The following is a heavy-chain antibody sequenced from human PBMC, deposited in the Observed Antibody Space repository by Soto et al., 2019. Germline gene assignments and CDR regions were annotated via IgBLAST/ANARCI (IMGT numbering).Heavy chain of an antibody. V-gene: IGHV4-34*01. CDR3: ARVGQLFPDLDL. Sequence: QVQLQQWGAGLLKPSETLSLSCSVYGTSFSNSYWSWIRQAPGKGLEWLGEINHTGSTNYNPSLKSLVTISVDASKKEFSLKLRSVTAADTAVYYCARVGQLFPDLDLWGRGTLVSVSS. D-gene: IGHD3-10*01. J-gene: IGHJ2*01. CDR1: GTSFSNSY. CDR2: INHTGST.